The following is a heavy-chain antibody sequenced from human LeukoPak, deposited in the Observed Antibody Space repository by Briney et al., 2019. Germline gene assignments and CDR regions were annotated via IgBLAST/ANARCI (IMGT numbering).Heavy chain of an antibody. D-gene: IGHD3-10*01. V-gene: IGHV3-7*01. CDR2: IKQDGSEK. CDR1: GFTFSSYW. Sequence: PGGSLRLSCAASGFTFSSYWMSWVRQAPGKGLEWVANIKQDGSEKYYVDSVKGRFTISRGNAKNSLYLQMNSLRAEDTAVYYCARVPLTMVRGVIITAHFDYWGQGTLVTVSS. CDR3: ARVPLTMVRGVIITAHFDY. J-gene: IGHJ4*02.